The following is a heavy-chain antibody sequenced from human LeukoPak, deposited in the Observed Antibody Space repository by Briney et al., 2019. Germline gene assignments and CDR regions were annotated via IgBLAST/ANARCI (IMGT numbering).Heavy chain of an antibody. CDR2: INPSGGST. CDR1: GYTFTDHY. J-gene: IGHJ4*02. V-gene: IGHV1-46*01. CDR3: ARDPGAYYDSSGYYGY. D-gene: IGHD3-22*01. Sequence: ASVKVSCKASGYTFTDHYIHWVRQAPGQGLEWMGMINPSGGSTEYPQNFQGRVTMTTDTSTSTAYMELRSLRSDDTAVYYCARDPGAYYDSSGYYGYWGQGTLVTVSS.